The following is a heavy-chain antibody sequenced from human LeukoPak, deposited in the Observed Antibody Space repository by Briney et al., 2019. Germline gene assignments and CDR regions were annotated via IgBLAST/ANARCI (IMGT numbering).Heavy chain of an antibody. Sequence: ASVTVSCKASGYTFTSYGISWVRQAPGQGLEWMGWISAYNGNTNYAQKLQGRVTMTTDTSTSTAYMELRSLRSDDTAVYYCARDAPRSGSIARFDYWGQGTLVTVSS. CDR2: ISAYNGNT. J-gene: IGHJ4*02. CDR3: ARDAPRSGSIARFDY. V-gene: IGHV1-18*01. D-gene: IGHD3-3*01. CDR1: GYTFTSYG.